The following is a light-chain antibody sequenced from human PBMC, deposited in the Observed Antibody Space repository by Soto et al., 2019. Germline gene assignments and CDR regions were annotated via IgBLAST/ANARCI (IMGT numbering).Light chain of an antibody. V-gene: IGKV3D-15*01. CDR2: DAS. CDR1: QSVSSN. Sequence: EIVMTQSPATLSVSAGERATLSFSSSQSVSSNLAWYQQKPGQAPPLLIYDASTRANGIPARFSGSGSGTAFTLPISSIEPDDFATYYCQQYNNWHPLSFGGGTKVDIK. CDR3: QQYNNWHPLS. J-gene: IGKJ4*01.